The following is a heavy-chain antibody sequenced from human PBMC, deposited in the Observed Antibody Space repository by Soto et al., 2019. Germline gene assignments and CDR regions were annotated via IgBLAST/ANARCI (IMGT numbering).Heavy chain of an antibody. CDR3: ARGWGRIFDY. CDR1: GGSISGYY. D-gene: IGHD7-27*01. CDR2: INHSGST. J-gene: IGHJ4*02. Sequence: QVQLQQWGAGLLKPSETLSLTCAVYGGSISGYYWSWIRQPPGKGLEWIGEINHSGSTNYNPSLKSRVTISVDTSKNQFSLKLSSVTAADTAVYYCARGWGRIFDYWGQGTLVTVSS. V-gene: IGHV4-34*01.